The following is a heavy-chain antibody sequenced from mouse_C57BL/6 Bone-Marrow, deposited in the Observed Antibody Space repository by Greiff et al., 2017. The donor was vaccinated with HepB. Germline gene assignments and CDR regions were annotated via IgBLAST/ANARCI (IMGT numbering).Heavy chain of an antibody. CDR2: INPNNGGT. CDR1: GYTFTDYN. Sequence: EVKLQESGPELVKPGASVKMSCKASGYTFTDYNMHWVKQSHGKSLEWIGYINPNNGGTSYHQKFKGKATLTVNKSSSTAYMELRSLTSEDSAVYYCARGEYDGYFYYFDYWGQGTTLTVSS. CDR3: ARGEYDGYFYYFDY. D-gene: IGHD2-3*01. J-gene: IGHJ2*01. V-gene: IGHV1-22*01.